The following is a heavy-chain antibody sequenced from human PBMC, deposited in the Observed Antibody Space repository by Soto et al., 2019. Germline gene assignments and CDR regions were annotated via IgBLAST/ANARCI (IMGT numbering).Heavy chain of an antibody. J-gene: IGHJ4*02. CDR2: IIPIFGTA. CDR1: GGTFSSYA. D-gene: IGHD6-13*01. Sequence: QVQLVQSGAAVKKPGSSVKVSCKASGGTFSSYAISWVRQAPGQGLEWMGGIIPIFGTANYAQKFQGRVTITADESTSTAYMELSSLRSEDTAVYYCATHEARSSSWYEAYFDYWGQGTLVTVSS. V-gene: IGHV1-69*12. CDR3: ATHEARSSSWYEAYFDY.